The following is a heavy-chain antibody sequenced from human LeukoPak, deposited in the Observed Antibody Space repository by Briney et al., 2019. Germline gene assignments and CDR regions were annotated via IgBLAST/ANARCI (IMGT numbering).Heavy chain of an antibody. J-gene: IGHJ5*02. CDR2: INPNSGGT. CDR1: GYTFTGYY. D-gene: IGHD3-22*01. V-gene: IGHV1-2*02. CDR3: ARGTALTTMKVQPNWFDP. Sequence: ASVKASCKASGYTFTGYYMHWVRQAPGQGLEWMGWINPNSGGTNYAQKFQGRVTMTRDTSISTAYMELSRLRSDDTAVYYCARGTALTTMKVQPNWFDPWGQGTLVTVSS.